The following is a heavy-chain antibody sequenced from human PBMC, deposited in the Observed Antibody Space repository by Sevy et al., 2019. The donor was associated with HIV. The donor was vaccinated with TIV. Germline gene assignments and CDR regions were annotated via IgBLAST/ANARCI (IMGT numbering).Heavy chain of an antibody. CDR3: AKDVVGGYYDSSGYSDH. D-gene: IGHD3-22*01. Sequence: GGSLRLSCAASGFTFSSYAMSWVRQAPGKGLEWVSAISGSGVSTYYADSVKGRFTISRDNSQNTLDLQMNSLRAEDTAVYYCAKDVVGGYYDSSGYSDHWGQGTLVTVSS. CDR2: ISGSGVST. V-gene: IGHV3-23*01. J-gene: IGHJ4*02. CDR1: GFTFSSYA.